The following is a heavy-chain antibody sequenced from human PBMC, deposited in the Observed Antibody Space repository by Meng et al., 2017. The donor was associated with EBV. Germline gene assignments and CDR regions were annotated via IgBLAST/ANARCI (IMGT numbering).Heavy chain of an antibody. CDR1: GGTFRSYA. J-gene: IGHJ4*02. D-gene: IGHD3-10*01. CDR2: LIPMSGAP. Sequence: QVPLQASGAEVKKPGSSVKVCCRTSGGTFRSYAVSWVRQAPGQGLEWMGGLIPMSGAPHYAQKFQDRVTIIADESTSTHSMELNNLRFEDTAMYYCASESGRGFTPDYWGQGTLVTVSS. V-gene: IGHV1-69*01. CDR3: ASESGRGFTPDY.